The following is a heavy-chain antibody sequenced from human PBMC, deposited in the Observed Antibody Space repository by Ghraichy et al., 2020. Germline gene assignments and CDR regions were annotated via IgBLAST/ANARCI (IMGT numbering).Heavy chain of an antibody. CDR3: ARSPANWNDAFYYYGMDV. CDR2: ISSSGSTI. CDR1: GFTFSDYY. Sequence: GGSLRLSCAASGFTFSDYYMSWIRQAPGKGLEWVSYISSSGSTIYYADSVKGRFTISRDNAKNSLYLQMNSLRAEDTAVYYCARSPANWNDAFYYYGMDVWGQGTTVTVSS. D-gene: IGHD1-1*01. V-gene: IGHV3-11*01. J-gene: IGHJ6*02.